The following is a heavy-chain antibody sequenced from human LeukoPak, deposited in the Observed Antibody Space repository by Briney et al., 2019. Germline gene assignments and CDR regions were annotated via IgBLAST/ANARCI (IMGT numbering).Heavy chain of an antibody. Sequence: GGSLRLSCAASGFTFSRYAMSCVRPAPGKRLEWVAKIKQEGSEKYYVDSVKVRFTISRDNAKNSLFLQMNSLRAEDTAVYYCARDQGEWGYSYGRRGGYYYFYYMDVWGKGTTGTISS. V-gene: IGHV3-7*01. J-gene: IGHJ6*03. CDR1: GFTFSRYA. D-gene: IGHD5-18*01. CDR3: ARDQGEWGYSYGRRGGYYYFYYMDV. CDR2: IKQEGSEK.